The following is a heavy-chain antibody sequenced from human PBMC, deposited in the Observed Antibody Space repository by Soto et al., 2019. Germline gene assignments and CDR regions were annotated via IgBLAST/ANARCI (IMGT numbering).Heavy chain of an antibody. CDR3: ARNPLITMVRGVIFWFDP. Sequence: QVQLVQSGAEVKKPGASVKVSCKASGYTFTSYGISWVRQAPGQGVERMGWISGYNGNTNYAQKFQGRVTMTTDTSTSTAYMELRSLRSDDTAVYYCARNPLITMVRGVIFWFDPWGQGTLVTVSS. V-gene: IGHV1-18*01. CDR2: ISGYNGNT. D-gene: IGHD3-10*01. J-gene: IGHJ5*02. CDR1: GYTFTSYG.